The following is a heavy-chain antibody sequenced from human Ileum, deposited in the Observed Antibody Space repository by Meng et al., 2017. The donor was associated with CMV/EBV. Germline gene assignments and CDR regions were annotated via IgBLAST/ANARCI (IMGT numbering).Heavy chain of an antibody. J-gene: IGHJ4*02. CDR2: IYGGGSTT. Sequence: CAGSGFTFSSYAMSWVRQAPGKGLEWVSLIYGGGSTTYYADSVKGRFTISRDNSKNTLHLQMNSLRAEDTALYYCAKGRGGGRGYFDYWGQGTLVTVSS. D-gene: IGHD1-26*01. CDR3: AKGRGGGRGYFDY. V-gene: IGHV3-23*03. CDR1: GFTFSSYA.